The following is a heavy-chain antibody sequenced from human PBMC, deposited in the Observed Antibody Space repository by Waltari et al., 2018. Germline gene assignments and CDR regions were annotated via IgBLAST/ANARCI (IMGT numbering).Heavy chain of an antibody. D-gene: IGHD3-10*01. J-gene: IGHJ4*02. CDR1: GASLDHYY. V-gene: IGHV4-4*07. CDR3: ARDLSEGWFGDQSPLGY. Sequence: QVQLQESGPGRVKPSETLSLTCTLSGASLDHYYWTWIRQPAGKGLVWIGRIYSSGFPNYNPSRESRVTMSVDTSKNQLSLEVRSVTAADTAVYYCARDLSEGWFGDQSPLGYGGQGTVVTVSA. CDR2: IYSSGFP.